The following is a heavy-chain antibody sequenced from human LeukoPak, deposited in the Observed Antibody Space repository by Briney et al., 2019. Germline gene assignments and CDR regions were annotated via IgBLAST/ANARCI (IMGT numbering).Heavy chain of an antibody. CDR2: IIPIFGTA. V-gene: IGHV1-69*13. CDR3: AREGVVVVPAAKDYYYYYMDV. D-gene: IGHD2-2*01. J-gene: IGHJ6*03. CDR1: GGTFSTYA. Sequence: SVKVSCKASGGTFSTYAISWVRQAPGQGLEWMGGIIPIFGTANYAQKFQGRVTITADESMSTAYMELSSLRSEDTAMYYCAREGVVVVPAAKDYYYYYMDVWGKGTTVTVSS.